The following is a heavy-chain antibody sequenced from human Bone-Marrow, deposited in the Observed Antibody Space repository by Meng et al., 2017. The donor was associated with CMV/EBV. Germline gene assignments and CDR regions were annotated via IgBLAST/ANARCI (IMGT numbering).Heavy chain of an antibody. CDR2: TRNKANSYTT. D-gene: IGHD4-11*01. Sequence: GGFRRLSFAASGLTFSDHYMAWVRQAPGKGLEWVGRTRNKANSYTTEYAASVKGRFTISRDDSKNSRYLQMNSLKTEDTAVYYFARGDAMTTDDWYFDLWGRGTLVTVSS. CDR3: ARGDAMTTDDWYFDL. CDR1: GLTFSDHY. V-gene: IGHV3-72*01. J-gene: IGHJ2*01.